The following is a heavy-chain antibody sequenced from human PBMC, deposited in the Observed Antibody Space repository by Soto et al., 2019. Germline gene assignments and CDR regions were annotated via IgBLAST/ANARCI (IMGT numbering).Heavy chain of an antibody. CDR1: GFTFSDSW. CDR2: IKPDESEK. J-gene: IGHJ5*02. Sequence: EVQLVESGGGLVQPGGSLRLSCTASGFTFSDSWMTWVRQAPGKGLEWVARIKPDESEKKYADSVKGRFSIARDNAKNPMYLQMDSLRGEDTAVYYCVRGGSNYASWGQGNLVTVSS. CDR3: VRGGSNYAS. V-gene: IGHV3-7*01. D-gene: IGHD4-4*01.